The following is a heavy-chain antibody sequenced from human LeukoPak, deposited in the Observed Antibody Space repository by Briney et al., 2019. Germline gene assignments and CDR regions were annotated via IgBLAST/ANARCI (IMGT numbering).Heavy chain of an antibody. CDR3: ADLNDYGDYGVSDY. CDR2: ISSSGSTI. D-gene: IGHD4-17*01. J-gene: IGHJ4*02. Sequence: PGGSLRLSCAASGFTFSSYEMNWVRQAPGKGLEWVSYISSSGSTICYADTVKGRFTISRDNAKNSLYLQMNSLRVEDTAVYYCADLNDYGDYGVSDYWGQGTLVTVSS. CDR1: GFTFSSYE. V-gene: IGHV3-48*03.